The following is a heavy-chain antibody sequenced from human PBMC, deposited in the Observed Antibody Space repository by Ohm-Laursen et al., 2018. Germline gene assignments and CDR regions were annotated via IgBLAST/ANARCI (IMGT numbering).Heavy chain of an antibody. CDR2: IYHSGST. V-gene: IGHV4-38-2*01. Sequence: TLSLTCAVSGYSISSGYYWGWIRQPPGKGLEWIGSIYHSGSTYYNPSLKSRVTISVDTSKNQFSLKLSSVTAADTAVYYCARAWYYDSSGKAFDYWGQGTLVTVSS. D-gene: IGHD3-22*01. J-gene: IGHJ4*02. CDR1: GYSISSGYY. CDR3: ARAWYYDSSGKAFDY.